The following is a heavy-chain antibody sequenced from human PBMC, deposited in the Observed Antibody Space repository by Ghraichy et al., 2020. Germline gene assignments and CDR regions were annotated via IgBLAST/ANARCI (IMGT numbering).Heavy chain of an antibody. J-gene: IGHJ2*01. CDR3: ARGAGYSSGWYSSGGEDWYFDL. CDR2: IWYDGSNK. Sequence: GGSLRLSCAASGFTFSSYGMHWVRQAPGKGLEWVAVIWYDGSNKYYADSVKGRFTISRDNSKNTLYLQMNSLRAEDTAVYYCARGAGYSSGWYSSGGEDWYFDLWGRGTLVTVSS. V-gene: IGHV3-33*01. D-gene: IGHD6-19*01. CDR1: GFTFSSYG.